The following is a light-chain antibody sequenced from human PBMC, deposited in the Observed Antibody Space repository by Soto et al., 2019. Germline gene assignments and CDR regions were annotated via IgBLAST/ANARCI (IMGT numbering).Light chain of an antibody. Sequence: QSVLTQPPSASGPPGQRVTISCSGSSSNIGSNYISWYQQLPGTAPKLLIYRDNLRPSGVPDRFSGSKSGTSASLAISGLRSEDQADYFCAAWDDSLTGLYVFGTGTKLTVL. CDR2: RDN. V-gene: IGLV1-47*01. CDR1: SSNIGSNY. CDR3: AAWDDSLTGLYV. J-gene: IGLJ1*01.